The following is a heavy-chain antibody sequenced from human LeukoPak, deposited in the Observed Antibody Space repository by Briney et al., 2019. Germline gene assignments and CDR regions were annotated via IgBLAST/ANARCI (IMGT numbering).Heavy chain of an antibody. CDR2: IKQDGSKK. J-gene: IGHJ6*02. Sequence: GGSLRLSCAASGFTFSSYWMTWVRQAPGKGLEWVANIKQDGSKKHYGDSVKGRFTISRDNAKNSLYLQMNSLRAEDTAVYYCARERAVTTVTNYYYYGMDVWGQGTTVTVSS. D-gene: IGHD4-17*01. CDR3: ARERAVTTVTNYYYYGMDV. V-gene: IGHV3-7*01. CDR1: GFTFSSYW.